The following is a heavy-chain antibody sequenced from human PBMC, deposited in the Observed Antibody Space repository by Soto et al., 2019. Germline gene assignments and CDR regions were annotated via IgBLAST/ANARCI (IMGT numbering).Heavy chain of an antibody. CDR1: GYTFSSYG. D-gene: IGHD1-26*01. V-gene: IGHV1-18*01. Sequence: QVQLVQSGGEVKAPGASVKVSCRSSGYTFSSYGVSWVRQAPGQGLEWMGWISGYNGDTSYAEKFQGRVTTTTDTSTGTTYMDLRSLTSDDTAVYYGAREVGAWFDYWGQGTLVTVSS. J-gene: IGHJ4*02. CDR2: ISGYNGDT. CDR3: AREVGAWFDY.